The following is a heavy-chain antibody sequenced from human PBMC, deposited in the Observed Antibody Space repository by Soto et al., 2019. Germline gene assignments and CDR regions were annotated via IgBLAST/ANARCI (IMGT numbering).Heavy chain of an antibody. CDR2: ISAYNGNT. Sequence: GASVKVSCKASGYTFTSYGISWVRQAPGQGLEWMGWISAYNGNTNYAQKLQGRVTMTTDTSTSTAYMELRSLRSDDTAVYYCARDRKYSSSWNLRWFDPWGQGTLVTVSS. D-gene: IGHD6-13*01. J-gene: IGHJ5*02. CDR3: ARDRKYSSSWNLRWFDP. V-gene: IGHV1-18*01. CDR1: GYTFTSYG.